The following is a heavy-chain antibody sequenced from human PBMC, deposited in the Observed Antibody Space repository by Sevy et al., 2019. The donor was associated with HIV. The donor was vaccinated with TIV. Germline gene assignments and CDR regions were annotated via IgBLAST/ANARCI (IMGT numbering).Heavy chain of an antibody. CDR3: YNDSLRELPEPHIDY. CDR2: ISYDGSNK. J-gene: IGHJ4*02. CDR1: GFTFSSYG. D-gene: IGHD1-26*01. V-gene: IGHV3-30*03. Sequence: GGSLRRSCAASGFTFSSYGMHWVRQAPGKGLEWVAGISYDGSNKYYADSVKGRFTITRDYSQNTLYRQMNSLRAEDTDVYYWYNDSLRELPEPHIDYWGQGTLVTVSS.